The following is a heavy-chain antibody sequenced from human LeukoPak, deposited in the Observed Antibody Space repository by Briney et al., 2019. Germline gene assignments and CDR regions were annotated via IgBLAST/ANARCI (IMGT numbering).Heavy chain of an antibody. J-gene: IGHJ4*02. Sequence: GGSLRLSCAASGFTFSSYWTHWVRQAPGKGLVWVARVKSDGSSTNYADSVKGRFTISRDNAKNTLYLRMNSLRVEDTAVYYCARDQRNDYWGQGTLVTVSS. CDR1: GFTFSSYW. CDR2: VKSDGSST. D-gene: IGHD1-14*01. V-gene: IGHV3-74*01. CDR3: ARDQRNDY.